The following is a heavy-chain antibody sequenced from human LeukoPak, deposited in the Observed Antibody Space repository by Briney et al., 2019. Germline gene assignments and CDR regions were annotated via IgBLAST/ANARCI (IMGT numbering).Heavy chain of an antibody. CDR2: ISWNSGST. CDR3: AKDIKAANYGDVFDI. CDR1: GFTFDDYA. Sequence: GGSLRLSCAASGFTFDDYAIHWVRQAPGKGLEWVSGISWNSGSTGYADSVKGRFTISRDNAKSSLYLQMNSLRAEDTALYYCAKDIKAANYGDVFDIWGQGTMVTVSS. D-gene: IGHD3-16*01. V-gene: IGHV3-9*01. J-gene: IGHJ3*02.